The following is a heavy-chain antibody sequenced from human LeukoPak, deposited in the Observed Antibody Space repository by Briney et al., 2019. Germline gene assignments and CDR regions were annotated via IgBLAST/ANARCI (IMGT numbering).Heavy chain of an antibody. CDR1: GLTFSNYA. CDR3: AKVPKTSSNSYFDF. CDR2: ITGSDGDT. J-gene: IGHJ4*02. D-gene: IGHD5-24*01. V-gene: IGHV3-23*01. Sequence: PGGSLRLSCAASGLTFSNYAMTWVRQTPGKGLEWVSTITGSDGDTFYADSAKGRFTISRDNAKNTLYLLMDSLRAEDTAVYYCAKVPKTSSNSYFDFWGQETLVTVSA.